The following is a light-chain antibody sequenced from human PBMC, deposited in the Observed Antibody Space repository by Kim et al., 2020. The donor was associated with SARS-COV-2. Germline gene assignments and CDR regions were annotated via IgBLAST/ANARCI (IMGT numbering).Light chain of an antibody. Sequence: SATVGDRVTITCRASQGIDNYLAWYQQKPGKVPKLLIYGASTLQPGVPSRFSGSASGTDFTLTISSLQPEDVATYYCQKYNSGPYTFFQGTKREV. J-gene: IGKJ2*01. CDR2: GAS. CDR3: QKYNSGPYT. CDR1: QGIDNY. V-gene: IGKV1-27*01.